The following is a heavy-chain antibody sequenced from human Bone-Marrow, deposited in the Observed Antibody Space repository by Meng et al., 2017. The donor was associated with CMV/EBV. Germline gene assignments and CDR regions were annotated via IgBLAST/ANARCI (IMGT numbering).Heavy chain of an antibody. CDR2: ISYDGSNK. Sequence: GESLKISCAASGFTFSSYAMHWVRQAPGKGLEWVAVISYDGSNKYYADSVKGRFTISRDNSKNTLYLQMDSLRAEDTAVYYCVRIEHSSSDSDYWGQGTLVTVSS. CDR3: VRIEHSSSDSDY. D-gene: IGHD6-6*01. J-gene: IGHJ4*02. CDR1: GFTFSSYA. V-gene: IGHV3-30-3*01.